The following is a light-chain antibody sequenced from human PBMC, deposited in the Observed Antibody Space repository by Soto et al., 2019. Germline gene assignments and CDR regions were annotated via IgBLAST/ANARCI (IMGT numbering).Light chain of an antibody. CDR2: DVR. J-gene: IGLJ1*01. V-gene: IGLV2-14*01. CDR3: SSYTSSSLYV. CDR1: SSDVGGYNY. Sequence: QSALTQPASVSGSPGQSITISCTGTSSDVGGYNYVSWYQQLPGKAPKLMIYDVRDRPSGVSNRFSGSKSGNTASLTISGLQSEDEADYYCSSYTSSSLYVFGNGTKLTVL.